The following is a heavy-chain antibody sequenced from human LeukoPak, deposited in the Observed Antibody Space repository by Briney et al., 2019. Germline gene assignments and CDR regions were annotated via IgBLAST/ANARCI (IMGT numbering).Heavy chain of an antibody. J-gene: IGHJ5*02. CDR2: IIPIFGTA. D-gene: IGHD2-15*01. Sequence: SVKVSCKASGGTFSSYAISWVRQAPGQGLEWMGGIIPIFGTANYAQRFQGRVTITADESTSTAYMELSSLRSEDTAVYYCARGSGYCSGGSCRNWFDPWGQGTLVTVSS. V-gene: IGHV1-69*01. CDR3: ARGSGYCSGGSCRNWFDP. CDR1: GGTFSSYA.